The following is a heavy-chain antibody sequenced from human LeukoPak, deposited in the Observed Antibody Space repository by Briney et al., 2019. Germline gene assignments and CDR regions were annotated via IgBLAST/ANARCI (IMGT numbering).Heavy chain of an antibody. CDR3: ARDGSYYGSGTYYNVDYFDY. CDR2: ISSRSNTI. D-gene: IGHD3-10*01. J-gene: IGHJ4*02. CDR1: GFTFSSYS. V-gene: IGHV3-48*02. Sequence: GGSLRLSCAASGFTFSSYSMNWVRQAPGKGLEWVSYISSRSNTIYYADSVKGRFTISRDNAKNSLYLQMNGLRDEDTAVYFCARDGSYYGSGTYYNVDYFDYWGQGTLVTVSS.